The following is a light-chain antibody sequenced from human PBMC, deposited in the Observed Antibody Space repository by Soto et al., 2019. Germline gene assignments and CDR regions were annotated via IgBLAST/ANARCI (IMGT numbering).Light chain of an antibody. CDR3: QQYDNWLLT. J-gene: IGKJ4*01. CDR1: QSVNSS. V-gene: IGKV3-15*01. Sequence: EIVMTQSPATLSVSPGERATLSCRASQSVNSSLAWYQQKPGQAPRLLIYGASTRATGIPARFSGSGSGTDFTLTIASLQSEDFAVYYCQQYDNWLLTFGGATNVEIK. CDR2: GAS.